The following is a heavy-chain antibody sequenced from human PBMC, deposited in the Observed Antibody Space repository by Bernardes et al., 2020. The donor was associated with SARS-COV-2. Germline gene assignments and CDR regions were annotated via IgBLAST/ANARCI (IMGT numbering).Heavy chain of an antibody. Sequence: GGSLRLSCAASGFTFSSYWMHWVRQAPGKGLVWVSRINSDGSSTSYADSVKGRFTISRDNAKNTLYLQMNSLRAEDTAVYYCARDPSPQDIVVVPAARRFNWFDPWGQGTLVTVSS. CDR3: ARDPSPQDIVVVPAARRFNWFDP. CDR2: INSDGSST. J-gene: IGHJ5*02. V-gene: IGHV3-74*01. CDR1: GFTFSSYW. D-gene: IGHD2-2*01.